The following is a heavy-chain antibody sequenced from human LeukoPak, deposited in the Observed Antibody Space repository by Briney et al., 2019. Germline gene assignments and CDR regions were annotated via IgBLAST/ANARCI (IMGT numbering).Heavy chain of an antibody. D-gene: IGHD2-15*01. CDR3: ARMTGGLWDY. CDR2: INQDGSEK. J-gene: IGHJ4*02. CDR1: GFSVSNTY. Sequence: PGGSLRLSCAASGFSVSNTYMSWVRQAPGKGLEWVANINQDGSEKYYVDSVEGRFTISRDNARNSLYLQLNSLRAEDTAVYYCARMTGGLWDYWGQGTLVTVSS. V-gene: IGHV3-7*05.